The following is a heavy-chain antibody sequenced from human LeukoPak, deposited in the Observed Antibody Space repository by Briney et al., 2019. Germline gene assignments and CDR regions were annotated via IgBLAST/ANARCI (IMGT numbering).Heavy chain of an antibody. CDR2: INPNSGGT. V-gene: IGHV1-2*02. D-gene: IGHD2-2*01. CDR1: GYTFTGYY. CDR3: ARGTKFGYCSSTSCWNWFDP. Sequence: ASVKVSCKASGYTFTGYYMHWVRQAPGQGLEWMGWINPNSGGTNYAQKFQGRVTMTRDTSISTAYMELSRLRSDDTAVYYCARGTKFGYCSSTSCWNWFDPWGQGTLVTVSS. J-gene: IGHJ5*02.